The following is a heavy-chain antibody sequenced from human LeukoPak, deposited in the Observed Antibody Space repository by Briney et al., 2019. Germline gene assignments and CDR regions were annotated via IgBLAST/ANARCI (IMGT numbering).Heavy chain of an antibody. CDR2: IYHSGST. J-gene: IGHJ3*02. V-gene: IGHV4-38-2*02. CDR1: GYSISSGYY. D-gene: IGHD1-26*01. Sequence: TSETLSLTCTVSGYSISSGYYWGWIRQPPGKGLEWIGSIYHSGSTYYNPSLKSRVTISVDTSKNQFSLKLSSVTAADTAVYYCASLGPIDAFDIWGQGTMVTVSS. CDR3: ASLGPIDAFDI.